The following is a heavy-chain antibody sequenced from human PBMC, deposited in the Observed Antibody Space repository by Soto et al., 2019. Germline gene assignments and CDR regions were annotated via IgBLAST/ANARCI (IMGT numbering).Heavy chain of an antibody. Sequence: QPGGSLRLSCAASGFPVSSNYMSWVRQAPGKGLEWVSVIYSGGSTYYADSVKGRFTISRHNSKNTLYLQMNSLRAEDTAVYYCARETGYSSVTTYWYFDLWGRGTLVTVSS. D-gene: IGHD6-19*01. CDR1: GFPVSSNY. CDR2: IYSGGST. J-gene: IGHJ2*01. V-gene: IGHV3-53*04. CDR3: ARETGYSSVTTYWYFDL.